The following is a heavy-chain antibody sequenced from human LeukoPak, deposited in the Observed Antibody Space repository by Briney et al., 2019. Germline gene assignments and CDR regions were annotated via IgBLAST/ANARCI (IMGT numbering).Heavy chain of an antibody. Sequence: GGSLRLSCAASGFTFSSYAMSWVRQAPGEGLEWVSAISGSGGSTYYADSVKGRFTISRDNSKNTLYLQMNSLRAEDTAVYYCAKASSGYSYGYEDYWGQGTLVTVSS. CDR3: AKASSGYSYGYEDY. CDR1: GFTFSSYA. CDR2: ISGSGGST. J-gene: IGHJ4*02. V-gene: IGHV3-23*01. D-gene: IGHD5-18*01.